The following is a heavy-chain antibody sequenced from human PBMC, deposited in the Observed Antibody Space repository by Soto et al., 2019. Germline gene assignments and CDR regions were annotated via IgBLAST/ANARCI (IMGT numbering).Heavy chain of an antibody. V-gene: IGHV1-3*01. Sequence: ASVKVSCKASGYTFTSYAMHWVRQAPGQRLEWMGWINAGNGNTKYSQKFQGRVTITRDTSASTAYMELSSLRSEDTAVYYCARVYYDNLTGRPLYYFDYWGQGTLVTVSS. CDR1: GYTFTSYA. D-gene: IGHD3-9*01. CDR2: INAGNGNT. CDR3: ARVYYDNLTGRPLYYFDY. J-gene: IGHJ4*02.